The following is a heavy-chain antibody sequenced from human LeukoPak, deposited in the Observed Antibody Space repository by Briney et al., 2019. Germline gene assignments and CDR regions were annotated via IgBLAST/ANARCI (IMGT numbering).Heavy chain of an antibody. V-gene: IGHV3-23*01. CDR3: AKAPFSGSGTYPYYFDY. CDR1: GFSFNNYA. CDR2: IIASSGST. J-gene: IGHJ4*02. Sequence: GGSLRLSCTASGFSFNNYAMTWFRQAPGKGLEWVSIIIASSGSTFYADSVKGRFTISRDNAKSTLYLQMKSLSVEDTAVYYCAKAPFSGSGTYPYYFDYWGQGTLVTVSS. D-gene: IGHD3-10*01.